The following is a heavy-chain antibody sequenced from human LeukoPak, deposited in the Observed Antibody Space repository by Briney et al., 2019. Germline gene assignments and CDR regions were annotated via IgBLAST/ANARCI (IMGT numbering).Heavy chain of an antibody. J-gene: IGHJ4*02. D-gene: IGHD2-2*01. CDR3: ARPYCSSTSCYGFLEY. CDR1: GFTVSSSY. Sequence: PGGSLRLSCAASGFTVSSSYMNWVRQAPGKGLEWVSLIYSGGGTYYADSVKGRFTISRDNSKNTLYLQMNSLRAEDTAVYYCARPYCSSTSCYGFLEYWGQGTLVTVSS. V-gene: IGHV3-66*04. CDR2: IYSGGGT.